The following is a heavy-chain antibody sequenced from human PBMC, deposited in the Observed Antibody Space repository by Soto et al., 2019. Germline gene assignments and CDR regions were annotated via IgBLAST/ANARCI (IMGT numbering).Heavy chain of an antibody. CDR2: IYYSGST. CDR3: ARESPDSSGSFDY. J-gene: IGHJ4*02. V-gene: IGHV4-31*03. D-gene: IGHD3-22*01. Sequence: SETVSLTCTVSGGSISSGGYYWSWIRQHPGKGLEWIGYIYYSGSTYYNPSLKSRVTISVDTSKNQFSLKLSSVTAADTAVYYCARESPDSSGSFDYWGQGTLVTVSS. CDR1: GGSISSGGYY.